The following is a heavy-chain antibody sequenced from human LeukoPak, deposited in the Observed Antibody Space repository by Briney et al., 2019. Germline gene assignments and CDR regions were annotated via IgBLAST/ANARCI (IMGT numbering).Heavy chain of an antibody. V-gene: IGHV4-34*01. CDR2: INHSGST. D-gene: IGHD2-21*02. CDR3: ARLTWFDP. J-gene: IGHJ5*02. CDR1: GGSFSGYY. Sequence: PSETLSLTCAVYGGSFSGYYWSWIRQPPGKGLEWTGEINHSGSTNYNPSLKSRVTISVDTSKNQFSLKLSSVTAADTAVYYCARLTWFDPWGQGTLVTVSS.